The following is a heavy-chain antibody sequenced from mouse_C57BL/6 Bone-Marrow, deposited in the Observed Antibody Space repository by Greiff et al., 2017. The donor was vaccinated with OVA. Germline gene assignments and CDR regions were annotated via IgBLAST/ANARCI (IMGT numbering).Heavy chain of an antibody. CDR1: GFTFSDYG. J-gene: IGHJ4*01. D-gene: IGHD1-1*01. Sequence: EVKLEESGGGLVKPGGSLKLSCAASGFTFSDYGMHWVRQAPEKGLEWVAYISSGSSTIYYADTVKGRFTISRDNAKNTLFLQMTSLRSEDTAMYYCARRYYGSKKDYYAMDYWGQGTSVTVSS. CDR2: ISSGSSTI. V-gene: IGHV5-17*01. CDR3: ARRYYGSKKDYYAMDY.